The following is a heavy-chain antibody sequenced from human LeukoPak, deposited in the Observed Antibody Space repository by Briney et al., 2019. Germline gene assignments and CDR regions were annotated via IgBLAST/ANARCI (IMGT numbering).Heavy chain of an antibody. V-gene: IGHV4-59*01. CDR3: AREVRVGAKAFDY. J-gene: IGHJ4*02. CDR2: IYYSGST. D-gene: IGHD1-26*01. Sequence: SETLSLTCTVSGGSISSYSWSWIRQPPGKGLEWIGYIYYSGSTNYNPSLKSRVTISVDTSKNQFSLKLSSVTAADTAVYYCAREVRVGAKAFDYWGQGTLVTVSS. CDR1: GGSISSYS.